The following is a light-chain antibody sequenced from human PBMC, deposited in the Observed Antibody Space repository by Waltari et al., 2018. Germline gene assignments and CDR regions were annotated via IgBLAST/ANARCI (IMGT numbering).Light chain of an antibody. CDR3: QTGGHGTWV. J-gene: IGLJ3*02. CDR1: SGHSTNV. Sequence: QLVLTQSPSASASLGASVKLTCTLSSGHSTNVIAWLQKRPEKGPRYLMKVNSDGSHNKGDEIPDRFSGSSSGAERYLTMSSLQSEDEADYYCQTGGHGTWVFGGGTKLTVL. CDR2: VNSDGSH. V-gene: IGLV4-69*01.